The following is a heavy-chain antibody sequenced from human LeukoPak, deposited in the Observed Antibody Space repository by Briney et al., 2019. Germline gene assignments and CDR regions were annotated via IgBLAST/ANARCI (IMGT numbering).Heavy chain of an antibody. V-gene: IGHV4-59*01. CDR2: VYYSGST. J-gene: IGHJ4*02. CDR1: GGSISGYY. Sequence: SETLSLTCTVSGGSISGYYWSWIRQPPGKGLEWIGYVYYSGSTNYNPSLKSRVTISVDTSKNQFSLKLSSVTAADTAVYYCARGSGISGYWYWGQGPLVTVSS. D-gene: IGHD3-22*01. CDR3: ARGSGISGYWY.